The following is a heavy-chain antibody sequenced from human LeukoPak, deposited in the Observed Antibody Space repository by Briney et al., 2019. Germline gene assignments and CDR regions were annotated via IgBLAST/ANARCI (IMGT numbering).Heavy chain of an antibody. CDR2: IYHSGST. D-gene: IGHD3-16*01. CDR3: ARVVSPYDYVWGRSGWFDP. V-gene: IGHV4-30-2*01. CDR1: GGSISSGGYS. Sequence: SQTLSLTCAVSGGSISSGGYSWSWIRQPPGKGLEWIGYIYHSGSTYYNPSLKSRVTISVDRSKNQFSLKLSSVTAADTAVYYCARVVSPYDYVWGRSGWFDPWGQGTLVTVSS. J-gene: IGHJ5*02.